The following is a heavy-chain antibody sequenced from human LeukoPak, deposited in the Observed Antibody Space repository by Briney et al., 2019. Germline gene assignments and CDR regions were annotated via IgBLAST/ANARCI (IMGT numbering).Heavy chain of an antibody. D-gene: IGHD1-1*01. Sequence: GASVKVSCKASGYTFTSYDINWVRQATGQGLEWMGWMNPNCGNSGYAQKFHGRVTMTRNSSISTAYMELSSLRSEDTAVYYWARRIGPGGTTIGYWGEGTLVTVSS. CDR1: GYTFTSYD. CDR2: MNPNCGNS. V-gene: IGHV1-8*01. J-gene: IGHJ4*02. CDR3: ARRIGPGGTTIGY.